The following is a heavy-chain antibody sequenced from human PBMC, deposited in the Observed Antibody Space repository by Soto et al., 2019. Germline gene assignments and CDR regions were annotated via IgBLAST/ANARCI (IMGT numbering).Heavy chain of an antibody. V-gene: IGHV3-21*05. CDR2: IGISSNLI. D-gene: IGHD2-2*01. CDR1: GFNFNNHA. J-gene: IGHJ3*01. CDR3: TTNSPFFVVFIGPPLSHLSF. Sequence: PGGSLRLSCAASGFNFNNHAMNWVRQAPGKGLEWVSYIGISSNLIVYADSVRGRFTVSRDDAKNSLYLQMNSLRVEDTAVYYCTTNSPFFVVFIGPPLSHLSFCGQG.